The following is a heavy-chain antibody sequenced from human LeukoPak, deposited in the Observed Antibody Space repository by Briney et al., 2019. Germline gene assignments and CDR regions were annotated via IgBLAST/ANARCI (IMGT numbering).Heavy chain of an antibody. CDR3: AKDMGWVQRYYGMDV. V-gene: IGHV3-9*01. D-gene: IGHD5-18*01. J-gene: IGHJ6*02. CDR2: ISWNSGSI. Sequence: GGSLRLSCAASGFTFDDYAMHWVRQAPGKGLEWVSGISWNSGSIGYADSVKGRFTISRDNAKNSLYLQMNSLRAEDTALYYCAKDMGWVQRYYGMDVWGQGTTVTVSS. CDR1: GFTFDDYA.